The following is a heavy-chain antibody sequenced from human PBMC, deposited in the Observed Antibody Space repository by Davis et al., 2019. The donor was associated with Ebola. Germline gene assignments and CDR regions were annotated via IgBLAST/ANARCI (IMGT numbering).Heavy chain of an antibody. J-gene: IGHJ4*02. V-gene: IGHV3-30*02. Sequence: PGGSLRLSCIVSGIDFGTSIMHWVRQAPGKGLEWVALFPIDGGYTQYGDAVKGRFTISRDNSKNTLHLQMNSLRAEDTALYYCVQGTTSCHVWGQGTLVTVSS. CDR2: FPIDGGYT. D-gene: IGHD2-2*01. CDR1: GIDFGTSI. CDR3: VQGTTSCHV.